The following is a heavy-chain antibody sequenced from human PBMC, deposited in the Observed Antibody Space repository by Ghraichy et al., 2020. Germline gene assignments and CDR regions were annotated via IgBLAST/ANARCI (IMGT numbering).Heavy chain of an antibody. J-gene: IGHJ6*02. V-gene: IGHV4-59*01. CDR3: ARKNMVRGVLSQYYYYGMDV. CDR1: GGSISSYY. Sequence: SETLSLTCTVSGGSISSYYWSWIRQPPGKGLEWIGYIYYSGSTNYNPSLKSRVTISVDTSKNQFSLKLSSVTAADTAVYYCARKNMVRGVLSQYYYYGMDVWGQGTTVTVSS. D-gene: IGHD3-10*01. CDR2: IYYSGST.